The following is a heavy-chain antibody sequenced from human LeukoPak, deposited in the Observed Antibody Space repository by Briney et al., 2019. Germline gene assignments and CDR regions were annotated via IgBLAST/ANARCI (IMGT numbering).Heavy chain of an antibody. CDR3: ARDGSYFPLDY. D-gene: IGHD1-26*01. CDR1: GGTFSSYA. J-gene: IGHJ4*02. Sequence: ASVKVSCKASGGTFSSYAISWVRQAPGQGLEWMGWISAYNGNTNYAQKLQGRVTMTTDTSTSTAYMELRSLRSDDTAVYYCARDGSYFPLDYWGQGTLVTVSS. V-gene: IGHV1-18*01. CDR2: ISAYNGNT.